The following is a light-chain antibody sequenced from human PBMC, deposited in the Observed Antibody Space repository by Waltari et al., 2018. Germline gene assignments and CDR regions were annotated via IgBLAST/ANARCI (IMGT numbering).Light chain of an antibody. J-gene: IGKJ2*01. CDR2: DAS. Sequence: EKVMTQSPATLSVSPGERATLPCRASQYVNNNLAWYQRKPGQAPRLLIYDASTRATGIPARFSGGGSGTEFTLSISSLQSEDFAVYYCQQYDNWPLTFGLGTKLEIK. CDR1: QYVNNN. V-gene: IGKV3-15*01. CDR3: QQYDNWPLT.